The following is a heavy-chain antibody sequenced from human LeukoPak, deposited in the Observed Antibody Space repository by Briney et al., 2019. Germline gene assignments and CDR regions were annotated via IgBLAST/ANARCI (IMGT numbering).Heavy chain of an antibody. CDR2: ISGSGGSI. V-gene: IGHV3-23*01. CDR1: GFTFSSYA. Sequence: PGGSLRLSCAASGFTFSSYAMSWVRQAPGKGLEWVSSISGSGGSIYYADSVKGRFTISRDNSKSTLYLQMNSLRAEDTAIYYCGKEAGAAAGPFDYRGQGTLVSVSS. J-gene: IGHJ4*02. D-gene: IGHD6-13*01. CDR3: GKEAGAAAGPFDY.